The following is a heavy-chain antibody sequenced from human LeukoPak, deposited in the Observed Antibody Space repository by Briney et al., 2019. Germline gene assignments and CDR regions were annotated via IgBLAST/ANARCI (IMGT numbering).Heavy chain of an antibody. J-gene: IGHJ4*02. CDR3: ARPGPYSSGWYQDFDY. D-gene: IGHD6-19*01. Sequence: GGSLRLSCAASGFTLSNYWTHWVRQAPGKGLVWVAYINSDGSRTSYADSVKGRFTISRDNAKNTVHLLMNSLRVEDTAVYYCARPGPYSSGWYQDFDYWGQGTLVTVSS. CDR1: GFTLSNYW. V-gene: IGHV3-74*01. CDR2: INSDGSRT.